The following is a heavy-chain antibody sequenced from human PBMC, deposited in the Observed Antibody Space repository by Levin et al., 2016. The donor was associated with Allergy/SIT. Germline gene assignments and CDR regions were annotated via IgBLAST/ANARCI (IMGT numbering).Heavy chain of an antibody. Sequence: VRQAPGKGLEWVSGISGSGVGTYYADSVKGRFTISRDNSKNTLYLQMNSLRAEDTAVYYCAKDTEQLVPSVFDYWGQGTLVTVSS. CDR3: AKDTEQLVPSVFDY. CDR2: ISGSGVGT. D-gene: IGHD6-6*01. V-gene: IGHV3-23*01. J-gene: IGHJ4*02.